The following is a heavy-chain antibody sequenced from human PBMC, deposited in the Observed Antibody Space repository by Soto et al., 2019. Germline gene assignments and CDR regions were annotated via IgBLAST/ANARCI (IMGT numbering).Heavy chain of an antibody. CDR1: GGTFSSYA. V-gene: IGHV1-69*13. J-gene: IGHJ4*02. Sequence: SVKVSCKASGGTFSSYAISWVRQAPGQGLEWMGGIIPIFGTANYAQQFQGRVTITADESTSTAYMELSSLRSEDTAVYYCARGPKPYYYDSSGYYSHYWGQGTLVTVSS. CDR3: ARGPKPYYYDSSGYYSHY. CDR2: IIPIFGTA. D-gene: IGHD3-22*01.